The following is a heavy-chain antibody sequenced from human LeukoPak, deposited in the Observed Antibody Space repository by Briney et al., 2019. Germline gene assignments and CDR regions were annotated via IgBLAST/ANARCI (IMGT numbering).Heavy chain of an antibody. CDR1: GFTFSSYA. V-gene: IGHV3-23*01. J-gene: IGHJ4*02. CDR3: AKDLGPFIPGIAAAADY. D-gene: IGHD6-13*01. CDR2: ISGSGGST. Sequence: PGGSLRLSCAASGFTFSSYAMSWVRQAPGKGLEWVSAISGSGGSTYYADSVKGRFTISRDNSKNTLYLQMNSLRAEDTAVYYCAKDLGPFIPGIAAAADYWGQGTLVTVSS.